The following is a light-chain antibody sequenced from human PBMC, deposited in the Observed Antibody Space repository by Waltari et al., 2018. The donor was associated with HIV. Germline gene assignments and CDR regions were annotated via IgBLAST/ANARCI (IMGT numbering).Light chain of an antibody. V-gene: IGKV1-9*01. J-gene: IGKJ4*01. Sequence: DIHLTQSPPFLSASIVDRVTISCRATKGINSYLAWYQQKPGKAPKLLIYVASALRSGVPSRFSGSGSGTEFTLTISNLQPEDSATYYCQQLNSYPLTFGGGTKVETK. CDR2: VAS. CDR1: KGINSY. CDR3: QQLNSYPLT.